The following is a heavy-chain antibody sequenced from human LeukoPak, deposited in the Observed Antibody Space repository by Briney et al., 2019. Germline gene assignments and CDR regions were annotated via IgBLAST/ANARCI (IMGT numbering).Heavy chain of an antibody. J-gene: IGHJ6*02. Sequence: SETLSLTCAVYGGSFSGYYWSWIRQPPGKGLEWIGEINHSGSTNYNPSLKSRVTISVDTSKDQFSLKLSSVTAAGTAVYYCARGAYPGYSSSWPYYYYGMDVWGQGTTVTVSS. CDR3: ARGAYPGYSSSWPYYYYGMDV. CDR2: INHSGST. CDR1: GGSFSGYY. D-gene: IGHD6-13*01. V-gene: IGHV4-34*01.